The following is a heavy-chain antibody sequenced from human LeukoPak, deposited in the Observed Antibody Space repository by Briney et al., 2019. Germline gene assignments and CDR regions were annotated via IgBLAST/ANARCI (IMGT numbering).Heavy chain of an antibody. CDR3: GRGMIGAYGSDY. CDR1: GFTYSSYW. Sequence: GRSLTLSCAASGFTYSSYWMHWVRQAPGKGLVWVSHINPAGRTTFYADSVKGRFTISRDNAKNTVYLQMSSLGAEDTAVYYCGRGMIGAYGSDYWGQGTLVTVSS. CDR2: INPAGRTT. V-gene: IGHV3-74*01. J-gene: IGHJ4*02. D-gene: IGHD3-10*01.